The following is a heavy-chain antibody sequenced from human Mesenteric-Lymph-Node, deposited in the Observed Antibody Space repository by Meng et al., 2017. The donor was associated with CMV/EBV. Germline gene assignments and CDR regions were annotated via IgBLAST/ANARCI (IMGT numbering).Heavy chain of an antibody. J-gene: IGHJ2*01. V-gene: IGHV4-34*01. CDR2: INHSGST. D-gene: IGHD3-10*01. Sequence: SFNGYYWSWIRQPPGKGLEWIGEINHSGSTNYNPSLKSRVTISIDTSKNQFSLKLSSVTAADTAVYYCARGRGLWFGELSSGWYFDLWGRGTLVTVSS. CDR3: ARGRGLWFGELSSGWYFDL. CDR1: SFNGYY.